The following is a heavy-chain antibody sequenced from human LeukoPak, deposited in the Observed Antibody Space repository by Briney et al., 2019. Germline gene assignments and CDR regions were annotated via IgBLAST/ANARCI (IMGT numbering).Heavy chain of an antibody. V-gene: IGHV3-30*02. J-gene: IGHJ5*02. D-gene: IGHD1-1*01. Sequence: GGSLRLSCAASGFTISSYGMHWVRQAPGKGLEWVAFIRYDGSNKYYADSVKGRFTISRDNSKNTVYLQMNSLRAEDTAVYYCARDMEFGDRNNWFDPWGQGTLVTVSS. CDR2: IRYDGSNK. CDR1: GFTISSYG. CDR3: ARDMEFGDRNNWFDP.